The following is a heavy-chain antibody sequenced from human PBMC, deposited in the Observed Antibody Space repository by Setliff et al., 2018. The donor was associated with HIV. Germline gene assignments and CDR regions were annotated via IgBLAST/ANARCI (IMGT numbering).Heavy chain of an antibody. CDR2: IYHTGSS. Sequence: PSETLSLTCNVSGFSISSRYYWGWIRQSPGKGLEWIGNIYHTGSSYYNPSLNDRATIPLDTSKNQFSLKLNSVTAADTAVYYCARDVLDSVISVYGFWGQGIPVTVSS. V-gene: IGHV4-38-2*02. CDR1: GFSISSRYY. CDR3: ARDVLDSVISVYGF. D-gene: IGHD3-16*02. J-gene: IGHJ4*02.